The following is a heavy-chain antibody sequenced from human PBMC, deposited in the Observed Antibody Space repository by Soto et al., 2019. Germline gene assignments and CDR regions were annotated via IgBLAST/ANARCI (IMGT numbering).Heavy chain of an antibody. V-gene: IGHV4-31*03. CDR1: GGSFSSGGSY. J-gene: IGHJ4*02. Sequence: QLQLQESGPGLVKPSQTLSLACTVSGGSFSSGGSYWSWIRQLPGKGLEWIGYIYYSGSTYYNPSLTSRFTISLDTSKNQFSLKLSSVTAADTAVYYCARATSFSGHHGYWGQGTLVTVSS. D-gene: IGHD2-8*02. CDR3: ARATSFSGHHGY. CDR2: IYYSGST.